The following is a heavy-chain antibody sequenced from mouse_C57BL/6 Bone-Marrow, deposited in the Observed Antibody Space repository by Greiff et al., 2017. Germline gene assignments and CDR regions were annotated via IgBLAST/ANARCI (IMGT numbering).Heavy chain of an antibody. CDR3: ARDGVAY. J-gene: IGHJ3*01. Sequence: EVMLVESGGGLVKPGGSLKLSCAASGFTFSSYAMSWVRQTPEKRLEWVATISDGGSYTYYPDKVKGRFTISRDNAKSNLYLQMSHLKSEDTAMYYCARDGVAYWGQGTLVTVSA. CDR1: GFTFSSYA. V-gene: IGHV5-4*01. CDR2: ISDGGSYT.